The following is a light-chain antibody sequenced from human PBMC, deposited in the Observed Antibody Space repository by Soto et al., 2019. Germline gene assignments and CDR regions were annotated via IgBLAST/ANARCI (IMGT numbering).Light chain of an antibody. J-gene: IGKJ1*01. CDR2: GAS. CDR1: QSVSSSY. Sequence: EIMLKQSAGTLSLSPGERATLSCRASQSVSSSYLAWYQQKPGQAPRLLIYGASSRATGIPDRFSGSGSGTDFTLTISRLEPEDFAVYYCQQYGSSRTFGQGTKVAIK. CDR3: QQYGSSRT. V-gene: IGKV3-20*01.